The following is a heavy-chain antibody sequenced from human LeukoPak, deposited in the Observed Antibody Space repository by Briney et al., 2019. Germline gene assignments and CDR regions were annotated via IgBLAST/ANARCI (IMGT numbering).Heavy chain of an antibody. CDR1: GGTFSSYA. J-gene: IGHJ6*03. Sequence: SVKVSCKASGGTFSSYAISWVRQAPGQGLEWVGRIIPIFGTANYAQKLQGRVTITTDESTSTAYMELSSLRSEDTAVYYCAREGNSYSSSEYYYYYMDVWGKGTTVTVSS. V-gene: IGHV1-69*05. CDR3: AREGNSYSSSEYYYYYMDV. D-gene: IGHD6-13*01. CDR2: IIPIFGTA.